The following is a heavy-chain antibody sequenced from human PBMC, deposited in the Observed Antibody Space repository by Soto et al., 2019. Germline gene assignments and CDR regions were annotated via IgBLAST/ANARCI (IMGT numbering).Heavy chain of an antibody. CDR2: ISYDGSNK. Sequence: GGSMRLSCAASGLTFSSYGMHWVRQAPGKGLEWVAVISYDGSNKYYADSVKGRFTISRDNSKNTLYLQMNSLRAEDTAVYYCAKDYGSKDPYGMDVWGQGTTVTVSS. CDR1: GLTFSSYG. J-gene: IGHJ6*02. V-gene: IGHV3-30*18. D-gene: IGHD3-10*01. CDR3: AKDYGSKDPYGMDV.